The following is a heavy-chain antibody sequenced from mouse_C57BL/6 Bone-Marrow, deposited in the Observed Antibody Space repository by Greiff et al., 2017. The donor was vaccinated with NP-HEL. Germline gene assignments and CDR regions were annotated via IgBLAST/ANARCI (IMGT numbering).Heavy chain of an antibody. CDR1: GFTFSDFY. D-gene: IGHD1-1*01. CDR2: SRNKANDSTT. Sequence: EVQLVESGGGLVQSGRSLRLSCATSGFTFSDFYMEWVRQAPGKGLEWIAASRNKANDSTTEYSASVKGRFIVSRDTSQSILYLQMKVLRAEDTAIYCCARDNYYGSSFLYFDVWGTGTTVTVSS. CDR3: ARDNYYGSSFLYFDV. J-gene: IGHJ1*03. V-gene: IGHV7-1*01.